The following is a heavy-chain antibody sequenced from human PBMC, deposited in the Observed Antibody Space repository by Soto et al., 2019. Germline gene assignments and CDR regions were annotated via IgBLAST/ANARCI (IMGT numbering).Heavy chain of an antibody. V-gene: IGHV1-69*13. Sequence: ASVKVSCKASGGTFSSYAISWVRQAPGQGLEWMGGIIPIFGTANYAQKFQGRVTITADESTSTAYMELSSLRSEDTAVYYCARAPPSGSITGTTYYFDYWGQGTLVTVSS. CDR3: ARAPPSGSITGTTYYFDY. J-gene: IGHJ4*02. CDR2: IIPIFGTA. CDR1: GGTFSSYA. D-gene: IGHD1-20*01.